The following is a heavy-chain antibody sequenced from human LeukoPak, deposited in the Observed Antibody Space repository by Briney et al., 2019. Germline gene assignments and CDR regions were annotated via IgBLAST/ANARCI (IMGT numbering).Heavy chain of an antibody. J-gene: IGHJ5*02. V-gene: IGHV4-39*01. CDR1: GGSISSSSYY. CDR3: ARQIFQLGINWFDP. Sequence: SETLSLTCTVSGGSISSSSYYWGWIRQPPGKGLEWIGSIYYSGSTYYNPSLKSRVTISVDTSKNQFSLKLSSVTAADTAVYYCARQIFQLGINWFDPWGQGTLVTVS. D-gene: IGHD7-27*01. CDR2: IYYSGST.